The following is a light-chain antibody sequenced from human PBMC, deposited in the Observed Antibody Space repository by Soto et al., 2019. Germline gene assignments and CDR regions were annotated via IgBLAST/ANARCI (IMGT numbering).Light chain of an antibody. J-gene: IGLJ2*01. CDR1: NIENKD. CDR2: YDR. CDR3: QVWDSSTSPLAV. Sequence: SSELTQPPSVSVAPGKTASLACGGNNIENKDVHWYQQKSGQAPVLVISYDRDRPSGIPERFSASDSGNTATLTIRRVEAEDEADYYCQVWDSSTSPLAVFGGGTQLTVL. V-gene: IGLV3-21*04.